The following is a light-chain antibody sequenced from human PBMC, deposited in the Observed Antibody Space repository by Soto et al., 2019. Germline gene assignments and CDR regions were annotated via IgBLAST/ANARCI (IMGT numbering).Light chain of an antibody. CDR2: DAS. J-gene: IGKJ1*01. V-gene: IGKV3-11*01. CDR3: QQRSSWPRT. Sequence: EIVLTQSPATLSLSPGERATLSCRASQSVSSYLAWYQQKPGQAPRLLIFDASNGATGIPARFSGSGSGTDFTLTISSLEPEDFAVYYCQQRSSWPRTFGQGTKVEIK. CDR1: QSVSSY.